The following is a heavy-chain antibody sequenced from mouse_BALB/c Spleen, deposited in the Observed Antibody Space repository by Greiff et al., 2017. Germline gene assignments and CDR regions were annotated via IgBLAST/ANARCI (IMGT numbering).Heavy chain of an antibody. D-gene: IGHD4-1*01. J-gene: IGHJ3*01. CDR1: GYTFTDYE. V-gene: IGHV1-15*01. CDR2: IDPETGGT. CDR3: TRMGAFAY. Sequence: QVQLKQSGAELVRPGASVTLSCKASGYTFTDYEMHWVKQTPVHGLEWIGAIDPETGGTAYNQKFKGKATLTADKSSSTAYMELRSLTSEDSAVYYCTRMGAFAYWGQGTLVTVSA.